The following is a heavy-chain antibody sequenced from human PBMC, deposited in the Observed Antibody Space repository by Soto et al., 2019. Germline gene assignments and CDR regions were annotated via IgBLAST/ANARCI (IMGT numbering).Heavy chain of an antibody. Sequence: QLQLQESGPGLVKPSETLSLTCSVSGGSISSSSQYWDWIRQPPGKGLEWIGSIFYRGSTYYNPSRKSLFTIPVDTSKNEFSLKLSSVTAADTAVYYCARHRRYGDYPYYFYYMDVWGKGTTVTVSS. CDR3: ARHRRYGDYPYYFYYMDV. V-gene: IGHV4-39*01. CDR2: IFYRGST. CDR1: GGSISSSSQY. D-gene: IGHD4-17*01. J-gene: IGHJ6*03.